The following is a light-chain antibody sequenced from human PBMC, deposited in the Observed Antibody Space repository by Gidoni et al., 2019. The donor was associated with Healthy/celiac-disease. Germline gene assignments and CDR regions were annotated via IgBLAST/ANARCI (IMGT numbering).Light chain of an antibody. CDR3: QSYDSSLSGSDVV. J-gene: IGLJ2*01. CDR2: GNS. Sequence: QSVLTQPPSVSGAPGQRVTISCTGSSSNIGAGYDVHWYQQLPVTAPKLLTYGNSIRPSGVPDLFAGSKSGTSASLSITGLQAEDEADYYCQSYDSSLSGSDVVFGGGTKLTVL. V-gene: IGLV1-40*01. CDR1: SSNIGAGYD.